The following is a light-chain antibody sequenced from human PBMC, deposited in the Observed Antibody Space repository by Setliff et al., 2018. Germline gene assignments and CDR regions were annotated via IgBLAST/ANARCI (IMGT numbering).Light chain of an antibody. CDR3: SAYTSSSTYV. Sequence: QSALTQPASVSGSPGQSITISCSGTSSDVGSYDLVSWYQQHPGKAPKLIIYGVSDRPSGVSSRFSGSKSGNTAYLTISGLQAEDEADYYCSAYTSSSTYVFGIGTKVTVL. J-gene: IGLJ1*01. V-gene: IGLV2-14*03. CDR2: GVS. CDR1: SSDVGSYDL.